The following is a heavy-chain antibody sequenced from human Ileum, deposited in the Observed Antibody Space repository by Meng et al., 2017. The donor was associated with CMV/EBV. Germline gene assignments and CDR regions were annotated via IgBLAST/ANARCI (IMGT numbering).Heavy chain of an antibody. Sequence: ISSSNDYWGWIRQPPGKGLEWIGSIYYSGSTYYNPSLKSRVTISVDTSKNQFSLKLSSVTAADTAVYYCARQGSTIFGVVILRHSFDPWGQGTLVTVSS. CDR2: IYYSGST. CDR1: ISSSNDY. J-gene: IGHJ5*02. D-gene: IGHD3-3*01. V-gene: IGHV4-39*01. CDR3: ARQGSTIFGVVILRHSFDP.